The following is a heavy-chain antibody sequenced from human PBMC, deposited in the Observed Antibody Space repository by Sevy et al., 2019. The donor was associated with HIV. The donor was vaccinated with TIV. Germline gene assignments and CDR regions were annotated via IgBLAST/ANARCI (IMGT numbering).Heavy chain of an antibody. CDR2: IWFDGSNS. CDR3: ARDHEFYDYGDYGPTFFPDY. CDR1: VFSFSSYG. V-gene: IGHV3-33*01. Sequence: GGSLRLSCAASVFSFSSYGMHWVRQAPGKGLEWVALIWFDGSNSYYADSVKGRFTISRDTSKNTVYLQMNSLRAEDTAVYYCARDHEFYDYGDYGPTFFPDYWGQGNLVTVSS. D-gene: IGHD4-17*01. J-gene: IGHJ4*02.